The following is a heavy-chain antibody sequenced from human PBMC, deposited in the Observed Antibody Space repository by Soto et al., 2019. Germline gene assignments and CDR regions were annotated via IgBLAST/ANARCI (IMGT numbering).Heavy chain of an antibody. V-gene: IGHV4-30-4*01. J-gene: IGHJ2*01. D-gene: IGHD4-17*01. CDR3: ARENGGSWYFDL. Sequence: QVQLQESGPGLVKPSQTLSLTCTVSGASINSRGFYWSWIRQSPGKGLELIGYTSDSGSTYYNPSLKSRPSISLDTSKNQFSLKLTAVTVADTAVYYCARENGGSWYFDLLGRGTLVTVSS. CDR2: TSDSGST. CDR1: GASINSRGFY.